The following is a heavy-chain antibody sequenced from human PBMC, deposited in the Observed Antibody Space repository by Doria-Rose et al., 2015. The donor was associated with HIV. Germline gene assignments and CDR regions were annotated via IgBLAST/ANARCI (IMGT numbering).Heavy chain of an antibody. CDR2: TYYTGTS. CDR3: ARMGSYRELDY. D-gene: IGHD3-3*01. J-gene: IGHJ4*02. CDR1: GASVSSRDYY. Sequence: QVQLVQSGPGLVKPSETLSLTCSVSGASVSSRDYYWNWIRQVPGKGLESLGYTYYTGTSDYSPSLKSRLNMAVDTSKKQFSLKLSFVTVADTAVYYCARMGSYRELDYWGQGALVNVSA. V-gene: IGHV4-30-4*01.